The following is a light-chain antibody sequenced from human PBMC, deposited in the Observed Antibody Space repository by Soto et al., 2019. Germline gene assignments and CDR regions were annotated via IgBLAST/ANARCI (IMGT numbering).Light chain of an antibody. V-gene: IGKV1-5*03. CDR3: QQYKSYPWT. CDR2: KAS. CDR1: QSINSR. Sequence: DIQMTQSPSTLSASVGDRVTVTCRAGQSINSRLDWYQQKQGKAPKLLIYKASNLESGVPSRFSGTGSGAEFTLTISGPKPDDSATYYCQQYKSYPWTFGQGTEVEIK. J-gene: IGKJ1*01.